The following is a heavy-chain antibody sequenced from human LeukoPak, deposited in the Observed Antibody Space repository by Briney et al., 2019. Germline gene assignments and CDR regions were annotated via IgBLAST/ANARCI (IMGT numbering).Heavy chain of an antibody. V-gene: IGHV3-49*04. CDR1: GFTFCDYA. D-gene: IGHD3-10*01. Sequence: GGSLRLSCTASGFTFCDYAMSWVRQAPGKGLEWVGFIRSKAYGGTTEYAACVKGIFTISRGDSKSIAYLQMNSLKTEDTAVYYCTWLLWFGDLQYWGQGTLVTVSS. CDR3: TWLLWFGDLQY. CDR2: IRSKAYGGTT. J-gene: IGHJ4*02.